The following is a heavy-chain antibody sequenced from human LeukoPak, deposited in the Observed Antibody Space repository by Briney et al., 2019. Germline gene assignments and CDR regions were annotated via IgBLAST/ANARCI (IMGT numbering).Heavy chain of an antibody. Sequence: GGSLRLSCAASGFTVSDDYMSWVRQAPGKGLEWVSLISSRDSIYYADSVKGRFTISRDNSKNTLYLQMSSLRADDTAVYYCARAEYDSSLGFGFWGQGALVPVSS. J-gene: IGHJ4*02. CDR2: ISSRDSI. CDR1: GFTVSDDY. CDR3: ARAEYDSSLGFGF. V-gene: IGHV3-53*01. D-gene: IGHD3-22*01.